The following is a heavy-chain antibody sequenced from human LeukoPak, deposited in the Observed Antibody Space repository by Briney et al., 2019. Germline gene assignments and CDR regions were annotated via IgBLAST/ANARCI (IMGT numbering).Heavy chain of an antibody. V-gene: IGHV3-30-3*01. CDR1: GFTFSSYA. CDR3: ARGYCSSTSCHIDY. Sequence: GGSLRLSCAASGFTFSSYAMHWVRQAPGKGLEWVAVISYDGSNKYYADSVKGRFTISRDNSKNTLYLQMNSLRAEDTAVYYCARGYCSSTSCHIDYWGQGTLVTVSS. D-gene: IGHD2-2*02. J-gene: IGHJ4*02. CDR2: ISYDGSNK.